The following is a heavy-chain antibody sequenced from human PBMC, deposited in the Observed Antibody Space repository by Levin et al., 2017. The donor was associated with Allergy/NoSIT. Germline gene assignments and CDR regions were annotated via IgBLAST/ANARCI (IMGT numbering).Heavy chain of an antibody. J-gene: IGHJ4*02. V-gene: IGHV5-51*01. CDR2: IYPGDSDT. CDR1: GYSFTSYW. CDR3: ARHSSYSGSYWEVNFDY. Sequence: GESLKISCKGSGYSFTSYWIGWVRQMPGKGLEWMGIIYPGDSDTRYSPSFQGQVTISADKSISTAYLQWSSLKASDTAMYYCARHSSYSGSYWEVNFDYWGQGTLVTVSS. D-gene: IGHD1-26*01.